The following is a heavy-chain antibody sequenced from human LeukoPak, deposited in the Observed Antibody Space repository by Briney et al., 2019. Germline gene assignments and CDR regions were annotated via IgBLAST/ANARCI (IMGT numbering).Heavy chain of an antibody. CDR2: IYSSGST. D-gene: IGHD3-22*01. J-gene: IGHJ3*02. CDR1: GGSISSGSYY. V-gene: IGHV4-61*02. Sequence: PSETLSLTCTVSGGSISSGSYYWSWIRQPAGKGLEWIGRIYSSGSTNYNPSLKSRVTISVDTSNKQFSLKLSSVTAADTAVYYCAREDYYDSSGYYTDAFDIWGQGTMVTVSS. CDR3: AREDYYDSSGYYTDAFDI.